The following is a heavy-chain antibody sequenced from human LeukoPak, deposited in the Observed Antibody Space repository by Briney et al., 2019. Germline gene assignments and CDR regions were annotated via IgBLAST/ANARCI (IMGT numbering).Heavy chain of an antibody. V-gene: IGHV3-9*01. CDR2: ISWNSGSI. CDR3: AKDLGSSWYLNAFDI. J-gene: IGHJ3*02. D-gene: IGHD6-13*01. CDR1: GFTFDDYA. Sequence: GGSLRLSCAASGFTFDDYAMHWVRQAPGKGLEWVSGISWNSGSIGYADSVKGRFTISRDNAKNSLYLQMNSLRAEDTALYYCAKDLGSSWYLNAFDIWGQGTMVTVSS.